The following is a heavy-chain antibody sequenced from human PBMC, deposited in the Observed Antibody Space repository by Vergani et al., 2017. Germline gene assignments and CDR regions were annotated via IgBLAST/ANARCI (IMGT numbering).Heavy chain of an antibody. CDR2: IFPSGNS. CDR3: ARAALGALVGYDYYMDV. CDR1: GDSITNGGFS. Sequence: QLQLQESGSGLVKPSQTLSLTCAVSGDSITNGGFSWNWIRQPPGKGPEWIGYIFPSGNSDYHPSLKNRVSISLDKSKNQFSLWVNSVTAADTAVYFCARAALGALVGYDYYMDVWGKGNTVVVSS. J-gene: IGHJ6*03. D-gene: IGHD1-26*01. V-gene: IGHV4-30-2*01.